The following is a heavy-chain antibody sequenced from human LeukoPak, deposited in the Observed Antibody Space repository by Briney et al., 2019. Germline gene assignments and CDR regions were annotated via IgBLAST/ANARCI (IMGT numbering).Heavy chain of an antibody. Sequence: ASVKVSCKASGYTFTGYYTHWVRQAPGQGLEWMGWINPNSGGTNYAQKFQGRVTMTRDTSISTAYMELSRLRSDDTAVYYCARDRADYYDSSGYYRQFDYWGQGTLVTVSS. V-gene: IGHV1-2*02. CDR2: INPNSGGT. CDR3: ARDRADYYDSSGYYRQFDY. J-gene: IGHJ4*02. D-gene: IGHD3-22*01. CDR1: GYTFTGYY.